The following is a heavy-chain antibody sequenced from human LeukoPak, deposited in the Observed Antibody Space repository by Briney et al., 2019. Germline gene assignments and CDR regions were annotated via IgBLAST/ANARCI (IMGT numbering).Heavy chain of an antibody. Sequence: GRSLRLSCAASGFSFEDYAMHWVRQAPGKGPERVSGISWNSDSIGYADSVKGRFTISRDNAKNSLFLQMDSLRVEDTALYYCAKDKYSSSWYGLFDCWGQGTLVTVSS. D-gene: IGHD6-13*01. CDR1: GFSFEDYA. J-gene: IGHJ4*02. V-gene: IGHV3-9*01. CDR3: AKDKYSSSWYGLFDC. CDR2: ISWNSDSI.